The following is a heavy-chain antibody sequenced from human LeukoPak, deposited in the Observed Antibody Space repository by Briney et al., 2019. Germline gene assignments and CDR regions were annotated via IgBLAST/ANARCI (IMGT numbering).Heavy chain of an antibody. Sequence: PGGSLRLSCAASGFTFSSYWMGWVRQAPGKGLEWVANIKQDGSEKYYVDSVKGRFTISRDNAKNSLYLQMNSLRAEDTAVYYCARVSGSSSRRIPYYYYYYYMDVWGKGTTVTVSS. J-gene: IGHJ6*03. CDR1: GFTFSSYW. CDR3: ARVSGSSSRRIPYYYYYYYMDV. D-gene: IGHD6-6*01. V-gene: IGHV3-7*01. CDR2: IKQDGSEK.